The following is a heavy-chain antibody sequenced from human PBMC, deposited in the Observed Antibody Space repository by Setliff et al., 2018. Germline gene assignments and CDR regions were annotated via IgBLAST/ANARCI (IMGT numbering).Heavy chain of an antibody. D-gene: IGHD4-4*01. CDR1: GYTFSSYA. CDR3: ARASRFGTTVWKGDHYMDV. V-gene: IGHV7-4-1*02. CDR2: INTNTGNP. Sequence: ASVKVSCKASGYTFSSYAMGWMRQAPGQRLEWMGWINTNTGNPSYAQDFTGRLVFSLDTSVSTAYLQISSLKAEDSAVYYCARASRFGTTVWKGDHYMDVWGKGTTVTVSS. J-gene: IGHJ6*03.